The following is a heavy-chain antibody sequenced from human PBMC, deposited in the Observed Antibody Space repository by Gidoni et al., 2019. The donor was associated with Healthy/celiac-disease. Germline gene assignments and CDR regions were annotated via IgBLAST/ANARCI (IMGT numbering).Heavy chain of an antibody. V-gene: IGHV4-59*08. Sequence: QVQLQESGPGLVKPSETLSLTCTVSGGSISSYYWSWIRQPPGKGLEWSGYIYYSGSTNYNPSLKSRVTISVDTSKNQFSLKLSSVTAADTAVYYCARSGQQLAHDAFDIWGQGTMVTVSS. CDR3: ARSGQQLAHDAFDI. J-gene: IGHJ3*02. CDR2: IYYSGST. CDR1: GGSISSYY. D-gene: IGHD6-13*01.